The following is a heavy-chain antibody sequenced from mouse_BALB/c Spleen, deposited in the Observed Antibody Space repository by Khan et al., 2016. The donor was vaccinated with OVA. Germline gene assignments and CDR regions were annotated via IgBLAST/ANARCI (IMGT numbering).Heavy chain of an antibody. V-gene: IGHV3-2*02. CDR1: GYSITSDYA. CDR3: ARSVTITTVVATDFDY. J-gene: IGHJ2*01. CDR2: ISYSGRT. Sequence: EVQLQESGPGLVKPSQSLSLTCTVTGYSITSDYAWNWIRQFPGNKLEWMGYISYSGRTSHTPSLKSRIPITRDPSKNQFFLQLNSVTTEDTATYYCARSVTITTVVATDFDYWGQGTTLTVSS. D-gene: IGHD1-1*01.